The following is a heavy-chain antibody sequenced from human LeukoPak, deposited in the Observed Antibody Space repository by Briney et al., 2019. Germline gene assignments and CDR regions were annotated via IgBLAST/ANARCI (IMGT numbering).Heavy chain of an antibody. CDR2: ISGSGGST. CDR1: GFTFNKYA. CDR3: AKGGPYCSGGSCYSGSVY. D-gene: IGHD2-15*01. V-gene: IGHV3-23*01. Sequence: GGSLRLSCAASGFTFNKYAMSWVRQAPGKGLEWVSAISGSGGSTYYADSVKGRFTISRDNSKNTLYLQMNSLRAGDTAVYYCAKGGPYCSGGSCYSGSVYWGQGTLVTVSS. J-gene: IGHJ4*02.